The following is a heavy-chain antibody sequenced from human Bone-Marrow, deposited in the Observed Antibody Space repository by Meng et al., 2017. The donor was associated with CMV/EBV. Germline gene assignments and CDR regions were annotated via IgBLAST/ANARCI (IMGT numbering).Heavy chain of an antibody. CDR2: IYSGDST. CDR1: GFSVSTNH. V-gene: IGHV3-66*02. CDR3: ARAQGYYLALPPTD. D-gene: IGHD3-22*01. Sequence: GGSLRLSCAASGFSVSTNHMSWVRQAPGKGLEWVSVIYSGDSTYYADSVKDRFTISRDNSKNTLYLQMNSLRIENTAVYYCARAQGYYLALPPTDWGQGKLVTVSS. J-gene: IGHJ4*02.